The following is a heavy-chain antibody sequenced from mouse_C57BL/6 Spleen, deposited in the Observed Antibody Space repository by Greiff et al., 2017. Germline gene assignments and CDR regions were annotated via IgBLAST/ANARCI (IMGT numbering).Heavy chain of an antibody. CDR2: ISSGGSYT. CDR1: GFTFSSYG. Sequence: EVKLVESGGDLVKPGGSLKLSCAASGFTFSSYGMSWVRQTPDKRLEWVATISSGGSYTYYPDSVKGRFTISRDNAKNTLYLQMSSLKSEDTAMYYCARLHDVHSAPGFAYWGQGTLVTVSA. J-gene: IGHJ3*01. V-gene: IGHV5-6*01. D-gene: IGHD2-3*01. CDR3: ARLHDVHSAPGFAY.